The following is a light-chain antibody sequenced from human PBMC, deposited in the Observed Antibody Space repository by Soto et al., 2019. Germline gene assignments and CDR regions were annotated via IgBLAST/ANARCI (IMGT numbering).Light chain of an antibody. V-gene: IGLV2-14*01. J-gene: IGLJ3*02. Sequence: QSVLTQPASVSGSPGQSITISCTGTSSDVGGYNYVSWYQQHPGKAPKLMIYEVSNRPSGVSNRFSGSKSGNTASLTISGLQAEDEADYYCSSYTSSSTLGMFGGGTQLTVL. CDR2: EVS. CDR3: SSYTSSSTLGM. CDR1: SSDVGGYNY.